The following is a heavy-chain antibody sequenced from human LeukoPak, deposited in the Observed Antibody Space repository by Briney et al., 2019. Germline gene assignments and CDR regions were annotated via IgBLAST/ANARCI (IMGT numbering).Heavy chain of an antibody. V-gene: IGHV3-74*01. Sequence: AGGSLRLSCAASGFTFSSYWMHWVRQAPGKGLVWVSRINSDGSSTSYADSVKGRFTISRDNSKNTLYLQMNSLRAEDTAVYYCAKDGAAYCGGDCPDYWGQGTLVTVSS. CDR3: AKDGAAYCGGDCPDY. D-gene: IGHD2-21*02. CDR1: GFTFSSYW. CDR2: INSDGSST. J-gene: IGHJ4*02.